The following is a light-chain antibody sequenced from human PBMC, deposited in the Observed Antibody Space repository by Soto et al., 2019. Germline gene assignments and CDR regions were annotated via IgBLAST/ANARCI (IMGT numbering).Light chain of an antibody. CDR3: HQRSSWPRGT. Sequence: IVFTHSPATRSFSPLERATLSCMSSQSVSSYLAWYQQKPGQGPRLLIYDASNRATGVSARFSGSGSGTDFTLTISSLEPEDFAVYYCHQRSSWPRGTFGQGTKVDIK. V-gene: IGKV3-11*01. CDR1: QSVSSY. CDR2: DAS. J-gene: IGKJ1*01.